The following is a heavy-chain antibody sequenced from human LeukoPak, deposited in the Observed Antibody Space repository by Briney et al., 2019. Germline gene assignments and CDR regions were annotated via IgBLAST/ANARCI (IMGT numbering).Heavy chain of an antibody. CDR2: FDPEDGET. J-gene: IGHJ3*02. CDR3: ATAAYCGGDCYLYAFDI. D-gene: IGHD2-21*02. V-gene: IGHV1-24*01. Sequence: GASVKVSCKVSGYTLTELSMHWVRQAPGKGLEWMGGFDPEDGETIYAQEFQGRVTMTEDTSTDTAYMELSSLRSEDTAVYYCATAAYCGGDCYLYAFDIWGQGTMVTVSS. CDR1: GYTLTELS.